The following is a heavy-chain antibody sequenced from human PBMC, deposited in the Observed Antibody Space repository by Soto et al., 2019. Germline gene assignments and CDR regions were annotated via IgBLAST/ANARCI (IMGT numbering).Heavy chain of an antibody. Sequence: PSETLSLTCTVSGGSISSGGYYWSWIRQHPGKGLEWIGYIYYSGSTYYNPSLKSRVTISVDTSKNQFSLKLSSVTAADTAVYYCARGTMPYYYYYMDVWGKGTTVTVSS. V-gene: IGHV4-31*02. CDR2: IYYSGST. CDR1: GGSISSGGYY. J-gene: IGHJ6*03. CDR3: ARGTMPYYYYYMDV. D-gene: IGHD2-2*01.